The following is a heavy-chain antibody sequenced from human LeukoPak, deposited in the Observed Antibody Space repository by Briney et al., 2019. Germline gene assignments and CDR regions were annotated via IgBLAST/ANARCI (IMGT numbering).Heavy chain of an antibody. CDR3: ARDLLPDYYDSSVFEPFDY. CDR1: GFTFSSYW. V-gene: IGHV3-7*01. J-gene: IGHJ4*02. CDR2: IKQDGSEK. Sequence: GGSLRLSCAASGFTFSSYWMSWVRQAPGKGLEWVANIKQDGSEKYYVDSVKGRFTISRDNAKNSLYLQMNSLRAEDTAVYYCARDLLPDYYDSSVFEPFDYWGQGTLVTVSS. D-gene: IGHD3-22*01.